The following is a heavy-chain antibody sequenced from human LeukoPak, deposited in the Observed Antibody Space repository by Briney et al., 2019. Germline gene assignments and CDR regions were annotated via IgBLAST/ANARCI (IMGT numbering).Heavy chain of an antibody. CDR3: ARDSSYCSSTSCYPPNWFDP. CDR2: ISSSSSYI. Sequence: GGSLRLSCAASGFTFSSYSMNWVRQAPGKGLEWVSSISSSSSYIYYADSVKGRFTISRDNAKNSLYLQMNSLRAEDTAVYYCARDSSYCSSTSCYPPNWFDPWGQGTLVTVSS. J-gene: IGHJ5*02. D-gene: IGHD2-2*01. V-gene: IGHV3-21*01. CDR1: GFTFSSYS.